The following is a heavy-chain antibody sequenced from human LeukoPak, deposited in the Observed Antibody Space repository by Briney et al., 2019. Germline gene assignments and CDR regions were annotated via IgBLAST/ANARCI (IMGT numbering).Heavy chain of an antibody. CDR3: ATSYDMGWLIGY. V-gene: IGHV3-7*03. CDR2: IKQDGSEK. J-gene: IGHJ4*02. CDR1: GFTFGDTW. Sequence: GGSPRLSCAASGFTFGDTWMNRVRQVPGQGLEWVANIKQDGSEKFYVASVKGQFTISRDNGKSSLYLQMNSLRAEDTALYYCATSYDMGWLIGYWGQGTLVTVSS. D-gene: IGHD3-16*01.